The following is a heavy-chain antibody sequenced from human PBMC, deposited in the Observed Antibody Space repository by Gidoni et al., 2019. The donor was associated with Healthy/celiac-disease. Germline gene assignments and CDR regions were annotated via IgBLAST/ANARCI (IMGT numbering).Heavy chain of an antibody. Sequence: QVQLQESGPGLVKPSGTLSLPCAVSGGSISSSTWWSWVRQPPGKGLEWIGEIYHSGSTNYNPSLKSRVTISVDKSKNQFSLKLSSVTAADTAVYYCARVRRDSSSSGGRSFDYWGQGTLVTVSS. D-gene: IGHD6-6*01. J-gene: IGHJ4*02. CDR2: IYHSGST. CDR3: ARVRRDSSSSGGRSFDY. V-gene: IGHV4-4*02. CDR1: GGSISSSTW.